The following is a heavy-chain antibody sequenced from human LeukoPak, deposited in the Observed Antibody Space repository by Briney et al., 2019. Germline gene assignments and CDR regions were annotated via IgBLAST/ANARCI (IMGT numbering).Heavy chain of an antibody. V-gene: IGHV1-18*01. CDR2: ISAYNGNT. J-gene: IGHJ6*02. CDR1: GYTFTSYG. Sequence: ASVKVSCKASGYTFTSYGISWVRQAPGQGLEWTGWISAYNGNTNYAQKLQGRVTMTTDTSTSTAYMELRSLRSDDTAVYYCARDQEVLRYFDWLLYPCYYGMDVWGQGTTVTVSS. CDR3: ARDQEVLRYFDWLLYPCYYGMDV. D-gene: IGHD3-9*01.